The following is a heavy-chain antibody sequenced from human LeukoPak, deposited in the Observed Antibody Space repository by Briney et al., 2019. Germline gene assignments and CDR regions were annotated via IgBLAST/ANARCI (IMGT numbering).Heavy chain of an antibody. J-gene: IGHJ4*02. CDR2: INPSGGST. CDR1: GYTFTSYY. V-gene: IGHV1-46*01. D-gene: IGHD6-25*01. CDR3: AVSGPLSPGY. Sequence: VASVKVSCKASGYTFTSYYMHWARQAPGQGLEWMGIINPSGGSTSYAQKFQGRVTMTRDTSTSTVYMELRSLRSDDTAVYYCAVSGPLSPGYWGQGTLVTVSS.